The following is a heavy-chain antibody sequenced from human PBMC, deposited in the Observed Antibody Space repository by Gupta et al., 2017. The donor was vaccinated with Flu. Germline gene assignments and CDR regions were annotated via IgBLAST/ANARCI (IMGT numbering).Heavy chain of an antibody. J-gene: IGHJ5*02. D-gene: IGHD3-22*01. CDR2: ISWDSVYM. Sequence: EVQLVESGGGLVQPGRSLRLSCAASGFSFDTYAMHWVRQAPGKGLEWVASISWDSVYMGYGDSVKGRFTISRDNANNSLYLQINSLRAEDTAFYYCVKGGWSDPWGQGTLVTVSS. V-gene: IGHV3-9*01. CDR1: GFSFDTYA. CDR3: VKGGWSDP.